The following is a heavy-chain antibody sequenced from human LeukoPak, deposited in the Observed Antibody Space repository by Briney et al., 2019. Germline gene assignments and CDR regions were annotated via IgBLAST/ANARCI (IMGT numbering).Heavy chain of an antibody. CDR3: ARGHADTYSSSWYGRFDY. Sequence: GGSLRLSCAASGFTVSSNYMSWVRQAPGKGLEWVSVIYSGGSTYYADSVKGRFTISRDNSKNTLYLRMNSLRAEDTAVYYCARGHADTYSSSWYGRFDYWGQGTLVTVSS. CDR1: GFTVSSNY. J-gene: IGHJ4*02. V-gene: IGHV3-53*01. CDR2: IYSGGST. D-gene: IGHD6-13*01.